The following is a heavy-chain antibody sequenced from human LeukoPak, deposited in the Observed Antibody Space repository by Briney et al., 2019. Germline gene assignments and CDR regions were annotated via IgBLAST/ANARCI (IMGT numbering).Heavy chain of an antibody. Sequence: PSQTLSLTCAISGDSVSSNSAAWNWLRQSPSRGLGWLGRTYYRSKWYNDYAVSVKSRITINPDTSKNQFSLQLNSVTPDDTAVYYCAREDFIAVAGYYFDYWGQGTLVTVSS. V-gene: IGHV6-1*01. CDR3: AREDFIAVAGYYFDY. CDR1: GDSVSSNSAA. J-gene: IGHJ4*02. CDR2: TYYRSKWYN. D-gene: IGHD6-19*01.